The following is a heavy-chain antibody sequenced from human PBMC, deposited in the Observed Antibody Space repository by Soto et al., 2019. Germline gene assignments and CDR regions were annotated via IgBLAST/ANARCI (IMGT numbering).Heavy chain of an antibody. J-gene: IGHJ3*02. V-gene: IGHV3-64*04. D-gene: IGHD3-10*01. CDR2: ITSHGHIT. CDR1: GFTFSNYD. CDR3: AIGVMGFGELRSGYRRAFDI. Sequence: PGGSLRLSCSASGFTFSNYDMVWVRQAPGKGLEYISAITSHGHITYYADSVKGRFTISRDNSKNTLYLQMNSLRAEDTAVYYCAIGVMGFGELRSGYRRAFDIWGQGTMVTVSS.